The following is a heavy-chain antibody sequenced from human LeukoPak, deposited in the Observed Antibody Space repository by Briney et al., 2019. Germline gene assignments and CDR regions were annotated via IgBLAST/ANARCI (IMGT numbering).Heavy chain of an antibody. V-gene: IGHV3-30*02. Sequence: GGSLPLSCAASGFSLSNYGMHWVRQAPAKGLAWVAFIGYDGSNKYYADSVKGRLTISRDNSKNTLYLQMNSLRAEDTAVYHCAKDPRVYDRDYYYYMDVWGKRTTLTVSS. CDR1: GFSLSNYG. J-gene: IGHJ6*03. CDR2: IGYDGSNK. D-gene: IGHD2-8*01. CDR3: AKDPRVYDRDYYYYMDV.